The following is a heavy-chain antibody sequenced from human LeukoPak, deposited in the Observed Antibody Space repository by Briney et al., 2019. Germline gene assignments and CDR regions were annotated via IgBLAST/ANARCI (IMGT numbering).Heavy chain of an antibody. D-gene: IGHD3-10*01. V-gene: IGHV3-21*01. Sequence: GGSLRLSCAASGFTFSSYSMNWVRQPPGKGLEWVSSISSSSSYIYYPDSVKGRFTISRDNAKNSLYLQMNSLRAEDTAVYYCARDLFGELFYFDYWGQGTLVTVSS. CDR2: ISSSSSYI. CDR1: GFTFSSYS. J-gene: IGHJ4*02. CDR3: ARDLFGELFYFDY.